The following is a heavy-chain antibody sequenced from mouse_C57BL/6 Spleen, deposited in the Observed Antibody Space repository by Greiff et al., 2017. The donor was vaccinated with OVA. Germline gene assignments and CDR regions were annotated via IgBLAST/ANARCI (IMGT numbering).Heavy chain of an antibody. CDR1: GYAFSSSW. D-gene: IGHD3-3*01. CDR2: IYPGDGDT. Sequence: VQLQQSGPELVKPGASVKISCKASGYAFSSSWMNWVKQRPGKGLEWIGRIYPGDGDTNYNGKFKGKATLTADKSSSTAYMQLSSLTSEDSAFYFCARGGRDYAMDYWGQGTSVTVSS. J-gene: IGHJ4*01. CDR3: ARGGRDYAMDY. V-gene: IGHV1-82*01.